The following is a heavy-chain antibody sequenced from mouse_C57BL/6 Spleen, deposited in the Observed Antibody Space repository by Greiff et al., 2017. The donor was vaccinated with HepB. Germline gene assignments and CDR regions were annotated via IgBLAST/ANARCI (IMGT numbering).Heavy chain of an antibody. D-gene: IGHD3-2*02. Sequence: QVQLQQSGPELVKPGASVKISCKASGYAFSSSWMNWVKQRPGKGLEWIGRIYPGDGDTNYNGKFKGKATLTADKSSSTAYMQLSSLTSEDSAVYFCARGETAQASYAMGGWGQGTSVTVAS. CDR2: IYPGDGDT. CDR3: ARGETAQASYAMGG. J-gene: IGHJ4*01. CDR1: GYAFSSSW. V-gene: IGHV1-82*01.